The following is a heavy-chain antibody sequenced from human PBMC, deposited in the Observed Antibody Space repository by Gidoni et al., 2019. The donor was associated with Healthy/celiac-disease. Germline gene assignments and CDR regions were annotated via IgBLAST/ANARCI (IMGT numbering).Heavy chain of an antibody. Sequence: QVQLQESGPGLVKPSETLSLTCPVSGGSISSYYWSWIRQPPGKGLEWIGYIYYSGSTNYNPSLKSRVTISVDTSKNQFSLKLSSVTAADTAVYYCARHVNYDFWWGDAFDIWGQGTMVTVSS. CDR1: GGSISSYY. J-gene: IGHJ3*02. V-gene: IGHV4-59*08. CDR3: ARHVNYDFWWGDAFDI. D-gene: IGHD3-3*01. CDR2: IYYSGST.